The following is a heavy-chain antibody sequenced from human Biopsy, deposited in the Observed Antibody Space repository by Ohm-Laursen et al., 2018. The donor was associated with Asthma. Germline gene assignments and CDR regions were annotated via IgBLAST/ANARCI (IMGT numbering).Heavy chain of an antibody. CDR3: ARLADCSGGACYSYGWFDP. J-gene: IGHJ5*02. Sequence: SETLSLTCTVSGGSIRSHDWTWIRLPPGKGLGYIGDVSHTGSTNYNPSLKSRVTMSLDTSKNQFSLRLTSVTPADTAVYYCARLADCSGGACYSYGWFDPWGQGTRVTVSS. CDR1: GGSIRSHD. CDR2: VSHTGST. D-gene: IGHD2-15*01. V-gene: IGHV4-59*11.